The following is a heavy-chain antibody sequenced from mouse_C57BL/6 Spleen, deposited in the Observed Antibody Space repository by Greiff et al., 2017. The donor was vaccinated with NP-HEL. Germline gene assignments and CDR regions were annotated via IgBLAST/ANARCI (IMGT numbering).Heavy chain of an antibody. CDR2: ISYDGSN. V-gene: IGHV3-6*01. CDR3: AREGGSTVAHGPYFDY. Sequence: ESGPGLVKPSQSLSLTCSVTGYSITSGYYWNWIRQFPGNKLEWMGYISYDGSNNYNPSLKNRISITRDTSKNQFFLKLNSVTTEDTATYYCAREGGSTVAHGPYFDYWGQGTTLTVSS. CDR1: GYSITSGYY. D-gene: IGHD1-1*01. J-gene: IGHJ2*01.